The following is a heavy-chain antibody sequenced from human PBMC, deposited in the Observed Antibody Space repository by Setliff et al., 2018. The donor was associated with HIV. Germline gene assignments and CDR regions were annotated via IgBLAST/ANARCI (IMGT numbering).Heavy chain of an antibody. CDR1: GYSFTSYY. D-gene: IGHD3-3*01. J-gene: IGHJ4*02. V-gene: IGHV5-51*01. CDR3: AKNRGGGASGYYTPADS. Sequence: PGESLKISCKASGYSFTSYYIGWVRQMPGKGLEWMGIIYPGDSETKYSPSFQGQVTISADKSINTAYLQWSSLTASDSAMYFWAKNRGGGASGYYTPADSWGQGTLVTVSS. CDR2: IYPGDSET.